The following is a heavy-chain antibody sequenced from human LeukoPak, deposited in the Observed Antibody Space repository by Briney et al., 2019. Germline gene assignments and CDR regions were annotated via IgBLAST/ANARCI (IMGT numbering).Heavy chain of an antibody. V-gene: IGHV4-59*01. CDR2: IYYTGST. CDR1: GGSISSYY. CDR3: ARKYCSRNKCYSTIDY. D-gene: IGHD2-2*02. Sequence: SETLSLTGSVSGGSISSYYWSWIRQPPGKGLEWIGYIYYTGSTKYNPSLKSRVTISVDTSKNQFSLKLSSVTAADTAVYYCARKYCSRNKCYSTIDYGGQGTLVTVSS. J-gene: IGHJ4*02.